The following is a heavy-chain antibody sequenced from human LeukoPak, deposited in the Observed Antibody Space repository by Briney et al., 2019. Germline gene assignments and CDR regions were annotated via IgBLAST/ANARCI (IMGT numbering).Heavy chain of an antibody. D-gene: IGHD6-13*01. CDR2: INHSGST. J-gene: IGHJ4*02. Sequence: SETLSLTCAVYGGSFSGYYWSWIRQPPGKGLEWIGEINHSGSTNYNPSLKSRVTISVHTSKHQFSLQLSSVTAADTAVYYCARGRGSSSWYYFDYWGQGTLVTVSS. CDR3: ARGRGSSSWYYFDY. CDR1: GGSFSGYY. V-gene: IGHV4-34*01.